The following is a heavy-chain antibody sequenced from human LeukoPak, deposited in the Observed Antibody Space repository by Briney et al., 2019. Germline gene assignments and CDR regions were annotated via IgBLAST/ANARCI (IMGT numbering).Heavy chain of an antibody. CDR2: IYYSGST. D-gene: IGHD6-13*01. CDR1: GGSISSYY. Sequence: PSETLSLTCTVSGGSISSYYWSWIRQPPGKGLEWIGYIYYSGSTNYNPSLKSRVTISADTSKNQFSLKLSSVTAADTAVYYCARSWAAGTGWFDPWGQGTLVTVSS. J-gene: IGHJ5*02. V-gene: IGHV4-59*01. CDR3: ARSWAAGTGWFDP.